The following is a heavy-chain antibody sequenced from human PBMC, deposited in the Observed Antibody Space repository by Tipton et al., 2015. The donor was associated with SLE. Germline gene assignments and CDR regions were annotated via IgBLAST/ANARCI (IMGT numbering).Heavy chain of an antibody. CDR1: GGSISTYY. CDR2: LYYSGST. CDR3: TRHFHDGTHSVYFDY. D-gene: IGHD1-26*01. J-gene: IGHJ4*02. Sequence: LSLTCTVSGGSISTYYWSWIRQPPGKGLEWIGYLYYSGSTNYNPSFKSRVTISVDTSKNQFSLNLSSVTAADTAMYYCTRHFHDGTHSVYFDYWGQGTLVTASS. V-gene: IGHV4-59*08.